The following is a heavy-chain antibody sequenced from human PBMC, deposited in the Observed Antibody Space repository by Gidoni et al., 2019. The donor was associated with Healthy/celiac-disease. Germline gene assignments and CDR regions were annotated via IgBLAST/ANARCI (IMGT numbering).Heavy chain of an antibody. CDR3: ARAAVTTEFDY. D-gene: IGHD4-17*01. Sequence: QLQLQESGPGLVKPSETLSLTCTVSGGSISSSSYYWGWIRQPPGKGLEWIGSIYYSGSTYYNPSLKSRVTISVDTSKNQFSLKLSSVTAADTAVYYCARAAVTTEFDYWGQGTLVTVSS. CDR2: IYYSGST. J-gene: IGHJ4*02. CDR1: GGSISSSSYY. V-gene: IGHV4-39*01.